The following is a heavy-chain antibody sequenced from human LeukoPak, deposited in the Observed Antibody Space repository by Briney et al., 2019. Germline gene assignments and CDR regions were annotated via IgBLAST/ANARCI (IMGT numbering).Heavy chain of an antibody. D-gene: IGHD3-16*01. CDR3: ARGIRSPLFDY. CDR2: INTYNGDT. V-gene: IGHV1-18*01. J-gene: IGHJ4*02. CDR1: GYTFTHYG. Sequence: GASVKVSCKAPGYTFTHYGITWVRQAPGQGLAWMGWINTYNGDTKCAQKLQGRVTMTTDTSTSTAFMELRSLRSDDSAVYYCARGIRSPLFDYWGLGTLVTVSP.